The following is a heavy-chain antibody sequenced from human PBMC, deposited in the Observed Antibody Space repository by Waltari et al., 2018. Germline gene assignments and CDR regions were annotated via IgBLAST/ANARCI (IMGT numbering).Heavy chain of an antibody. V-gene: IGHV4-59*01. J-gene: IGHJ3*02. CDR2: IYYCGST. CDR3: AKNYGGYNDAFDI. Sequence: QVQLQESGPGLVKPSETLSLTCTVSGGSISSYSWSWLRQSPGKGLEWIGYIYYCGSTNYNPSLKSRVTISVDTSKNQFSLKLSSVTAADTAVYYCAKNYGGYNDAFDIWGQGTMVTVSS. CDR1: GGSISSYS. D-gene: IGHD5-18*01.